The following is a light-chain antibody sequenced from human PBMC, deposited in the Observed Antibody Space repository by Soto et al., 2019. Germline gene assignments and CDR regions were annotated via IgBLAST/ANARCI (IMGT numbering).Light chain of an antibody. V-gene: IGKV3-20*01. CDR2: GAS. Sequence: EIVLTQSPGTLSLSPGDRATLSCRASQSVGSNYLAWYQQKPGQAPRLVLYGASTTAIGIPDSFSGSGAGTNLTLTISRLEREDFAVYYCQHYGTSPPFTFGEGTKVEIK. J-gene: IGKJ4*01. CDR1: QSVGSNY. CDR3: QHYGTSPPFT.